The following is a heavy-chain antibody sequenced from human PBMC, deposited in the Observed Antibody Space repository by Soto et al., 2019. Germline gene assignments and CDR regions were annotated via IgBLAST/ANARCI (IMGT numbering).Heavy chain of an antibody. CDR2: MNPNSGNT. CDR1: GYTLTSYD. J-gene: IGHJ4*02. D-gene: IGHD2-15*01. V-gene: IGHV1-8*01. Sequence: ASVKVSCKASGYTLTSYDINWVRQATGQGLEWMGWMNPNSGNTGYAQKFQGRVTMTRNTSISTAYMELSSLRSEDTAVHYCARGRNLYCSGGSCYFDYWGQGTLVTVSS. CDR3: ARGRNLYCSGGSCYFDY.